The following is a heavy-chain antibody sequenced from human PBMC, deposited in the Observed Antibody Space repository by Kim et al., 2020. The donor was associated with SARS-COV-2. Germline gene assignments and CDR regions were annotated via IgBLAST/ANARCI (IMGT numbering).Heavy chain of an antibody. D-gene: IGHD6-13*01. J-gene: IGHJ6*04. Sequence: ASVKVSCKASGYTFTGYYMHWVRQAPGQGLEWMGWINPNSGGTNYAQKFQGRVTMTRDTSISTAYMELSRLRSDDTAVYYCARTIAAAKYYYGMDVWGKGTTVTVSS. CDR1: GYTFTGYY. CDR2: INPNSGGT. V-gene: IGHV1-2*02. CDR3: ARTIAAAKYYYGMDV.